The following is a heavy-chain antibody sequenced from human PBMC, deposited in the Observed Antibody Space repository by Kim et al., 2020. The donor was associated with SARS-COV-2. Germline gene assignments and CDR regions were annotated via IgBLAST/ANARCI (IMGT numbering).Heavy chain of an antibody. CDR2: IKSKTDGGTT. CDR1: GFTFSNAW. J-gene: IGHJ4*02. CDR3: TTDVAILWFGELDY. V-gene: IGHV3-15*01. Sequence: GGSLRLSCAASGFTFSNAWMSWVRQAPGKGLEWVGRIKSKTDGGTTDYAAPVKGRFTISRDDSKNTLYLQMNSLKTEDTAVYYCTTDVAILWFGELDYWGQGTLVTVSS. D-gene: IGHD3-10*01.